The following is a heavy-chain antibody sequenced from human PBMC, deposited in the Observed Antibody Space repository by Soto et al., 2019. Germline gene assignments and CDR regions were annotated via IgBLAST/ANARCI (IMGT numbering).Heavy chain of an antibody. V-gene: IGHV1-69*01. J-gene: IGHJ3*01. Sequence: QVQLVQSGAEVKKPGSSVKVSCKASGGTLNKHAITWVRRAPGEGLEWLGGIIPMFGIPNYSQKFRGRVTITADDSTNTSHMELTSLTSDDTAVYYCARGGTSGWLKGAYDVWGQGTMVTVSS. D-gene: IGHD6-19*01. CDR1: GGTLNKHA. CDR3: ARGGTSGWLKGAYDV. CDR2: IIPMFGIP.